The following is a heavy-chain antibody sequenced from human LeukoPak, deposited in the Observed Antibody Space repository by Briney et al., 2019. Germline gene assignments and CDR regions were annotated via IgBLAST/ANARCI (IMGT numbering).Heavy chain of an antibody. D-gene: IGHD4-17*01. CDR1: GGSFSGYY. V-gene: IGHV4-59*08. J-gene: IGHJ5*02. Sequence: SETLSLTCAVYGGSFSGYYWSWIRQPPGKGLEWIGYIYYSGSTNYNPSLKSRVTISVDTSKNQFSLKLSSVTAADTAVYYCARHRVYGDYNWFDPWGQGTLVTVSS. CDR3: ARHRVYGDYNWFDP. CDR2: IYYSGST.